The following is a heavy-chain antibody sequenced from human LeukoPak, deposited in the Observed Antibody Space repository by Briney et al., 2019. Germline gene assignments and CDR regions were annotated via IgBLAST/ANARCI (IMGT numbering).Heavy chain of an antibody. V-gene: IGHV1-2*02. D-gene: IGHD4-17*01. J-gene: IGHJ4*02. CDR1: GYTFTAYY. Sequence: ASVKVSCKASGYTFTAYYMHWVRQAPGQGLQWMGWINPDSGGTNYAQNFQGRVTMTGDTSISTAYMELSRLRSDDTAVYYCASGDYGDPPLNYWGQGTLVTVSS. CDR2: INPDSGGT. CDR3: ASGDYGDPPLNY.